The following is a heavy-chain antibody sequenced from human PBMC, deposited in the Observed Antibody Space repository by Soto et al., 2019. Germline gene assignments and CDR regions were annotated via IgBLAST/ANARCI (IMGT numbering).Heavy chain of an antibody. CDR2: ISYDGSNK. J-gene: IGHJ5*02. CDR3: AKDLYDFWSGYPAYNWFDP. CDR1: GFTFSSYG. V-gene: IGHV3-30*18. Sequence: QVQLVESGGGVVQPGRSLRLSCAASGFTFSSYGMHWVRQAPGKGLEWVAVISYDGSNKYYADSVKGRFTISRDNSKNTLYLQMNRLRAEDTAVYYCAKDLYDFWSGYPAYNWFDPWGQGTLVTVSS. D-gene: IGHD3-3*01.